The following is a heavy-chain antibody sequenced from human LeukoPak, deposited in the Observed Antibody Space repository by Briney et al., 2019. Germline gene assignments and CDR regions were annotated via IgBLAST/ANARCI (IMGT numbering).Heavy chain of an antibody. CDR2: IHHSGTT. Sequence: SETLSLTCTVYGGSFSGYYWSWIRQPPGKGLEWIGEIHHSGTTNYNPSLKSRVTISLDTSKNQFSLKVSSVTAADTAVYYCARGGSYPTSNDYWGRGTLVTVSS. CDR3: ARGGSYPTSNDY. J-gene: IGHJ4*02. V-gene: IGHV4-34*01. D-gene: IGHD1-26*01. CDR1: GGSFSGYY.